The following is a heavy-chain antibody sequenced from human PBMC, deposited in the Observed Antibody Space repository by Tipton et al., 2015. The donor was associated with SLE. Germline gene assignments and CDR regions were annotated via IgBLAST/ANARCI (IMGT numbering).Heavy chain of an antibody. J-gene: IGHJ4*02. CDR3: ARHAGLGNYYGALDS. V-gene: IGHV4-4*02. CDR1: GGSISTNSW. D-gene: IGHD3-10*01. CDR2: IYHTGST. Sequence: TLSLTCVISGGSISTNSWWSWVRQSPGKGLEWLGQIYHTGSTRHNPSLKSRVTVSVDRSKNQFSLTLYSVTAADTAVYYCARHAGLGNYYGALDSWGQGTLVTVSS.